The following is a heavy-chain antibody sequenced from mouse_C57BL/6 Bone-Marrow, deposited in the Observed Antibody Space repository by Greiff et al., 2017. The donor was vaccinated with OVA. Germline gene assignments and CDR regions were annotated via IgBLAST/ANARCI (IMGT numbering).Heavy chain of an antibody. J-gene: IGHJ2*01. CDR1: GFTFSSYA. CDR2: ISSGGDYI. V-gene: IGHV5-9-1*02. Sequence: EVMLVESGEGLVKPGGSLKLSCAASGFTFSSYAMSWVRQTPEKRLEWVAYISSGGDYIYYADTVKGRFTISRDNARNTLYLQMSSLKSEDTAMYYCTRGPGAYYFDYWGQGTTLTVSS. D-gene: IGHD4-1*01. CDR3: TRGPGAYYFDY.